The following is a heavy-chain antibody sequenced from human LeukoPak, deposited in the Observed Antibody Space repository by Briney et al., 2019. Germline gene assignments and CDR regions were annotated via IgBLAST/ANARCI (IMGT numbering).Heavy chain of an antibody. Sequence: SETLSLTCAVYGGSFSGYYWSWIRQPPGKGLEWIGEINHSGSTNYNPSLTSRVTISVDTSKNQFSLKLSSVTAADTAVYYCARGGRSLVAAQFDLWGRGTLVTVSS. CDR1: GGSFSGYY. D-gene: IGHD2-15*01. V-gene: IGHV4-34*01. CDR2: INHSGST. CDR3: ARGGRSLVAAQFDL. J-gene: IGHJ2*01.